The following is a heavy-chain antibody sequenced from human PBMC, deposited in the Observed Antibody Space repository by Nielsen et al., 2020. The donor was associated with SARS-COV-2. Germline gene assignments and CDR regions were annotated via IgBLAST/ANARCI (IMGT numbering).Heavy chain of an antibody. CDR2: ISSSSSYI. Sequence: GESLKISCAASGFTFSSYSMNWVRQAPGKGLEWVSSISSSSSYIYYADSVKGRFTISRDNAKNSLYLQMNSLRAEDTAVYYCAREVWGELLDGSYYFDYWGQGTLVTVSS. D-gene: IGHD1-26*01. V-gene: IGHV3-21*01. J-gene: IGHJ4*02. CDR3: AREVWGELLDGSYYFDY. CDR1: GFTFSSYS.